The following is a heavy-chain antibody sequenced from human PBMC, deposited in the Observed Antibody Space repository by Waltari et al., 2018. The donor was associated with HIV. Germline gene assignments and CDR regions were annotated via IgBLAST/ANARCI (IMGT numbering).Heavy chain of an antibody. J-gene: IGHJ4*02. CDR2: ISYDGNNK. Sequence: QVQLVESGGGVVEPGRSLRLSCAASGLPCSNSGMHWVRQAPGKGLEWVAVISYDGNNKNYADSVKGRFTISRDNSKNTLYLQMNSLRADDTALYYCVKDRGTFTMINEYWGQGTLVTVSS. CDR1: GLPCSNSG. D-gene: IGHD3-22*01. V-gene: IGHV3-30*18. CDR3: VKDRGTFTMINEY.